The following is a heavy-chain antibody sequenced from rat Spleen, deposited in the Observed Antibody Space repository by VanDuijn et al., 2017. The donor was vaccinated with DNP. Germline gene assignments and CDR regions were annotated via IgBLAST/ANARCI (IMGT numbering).Heavy chain of an antibody. J-gene: IGHJ4*01. CDR2: ISSGGHT. V-gene: IGHV2-6*01. Sequence: QVQLKESGPGLVQPSQTLSLTCTVSGFSLTSYNVHWVRQPPGTGLEWIAAISSGGHTYYNSTLKSRLSISRDTSKSQVFLKMNSLQTEDTATYFCSREGQPYYSMDAWGQGTSVTVSS. D-gene: IGHD1-1*01. CDR3: SREGQPYYSMDA. CDR1: GFSLTSYN.